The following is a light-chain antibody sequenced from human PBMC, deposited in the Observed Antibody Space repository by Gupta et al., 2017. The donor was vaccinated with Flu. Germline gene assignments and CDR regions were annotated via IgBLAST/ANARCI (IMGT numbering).Light chain of an antibody. CDR1: QDISRY. J-gene: IGKJ4*01. CDR2: AAS. V-gene: IGKV1-9*01. Sequence: DIQLTQSPSFLSASVGDRVTLTCRASQDISRYLAWYQQKPGKAPQCLVYAASTLQSGVPSRFSGSGSGTEFTLTVSSLQPEDFATYYCQQLNHYPITFGGGTKVEI. CDR3: QQLNHYPIT.